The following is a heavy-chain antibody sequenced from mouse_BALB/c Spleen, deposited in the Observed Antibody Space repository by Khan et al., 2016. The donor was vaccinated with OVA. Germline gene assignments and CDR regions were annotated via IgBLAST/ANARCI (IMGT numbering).Heavy chain of an antibody. D-gene: IGHD1-1*01. J-gene: IGHJ4*01. Sequence: EVQLVESGPSLVKPSQTLSLTCSVTGDSITSGFWNWIRKFPGNKFEYLGYITYSGNIYYNPSLKSRISITRDTSKSQYYLQLNSVTTEETATYYCERSYGSWAMDYWGKGTSVTVSS. CDR1: GDSITSGF. CDR3: ERSYGSWAMDY. CDR2: ITYSGNI. V-gene: IGHV3-8*02.